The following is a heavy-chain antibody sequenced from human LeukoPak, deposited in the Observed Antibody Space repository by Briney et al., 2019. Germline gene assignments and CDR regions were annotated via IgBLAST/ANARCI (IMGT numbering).Heavy chain of an antibody. J-gene: IGHJ3*02. D-gene: IGHD2-2*01. V-gene: IGHV1-69*01. CDR2: IIAIFGTA. CDR3: ARDRYCSSTSCYYHDAFDI. Sequence: SVKVSCKASGGTFSSYAISWVRQAPGQGLEWMGGIIAIFGTANYAQKFQGRVKITADESTTTAYIDLSSLRSEDTAVYYCARDRYCSSTSCYYHDAFDIWGQGTTVTVSS. CDR1: GGTFSSYA.